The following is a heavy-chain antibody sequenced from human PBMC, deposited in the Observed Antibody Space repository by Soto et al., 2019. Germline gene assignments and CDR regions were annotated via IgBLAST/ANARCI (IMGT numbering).Heavy chain of an antibody. V-gene: IGHV4-30-4*01. D-gene: IGHD3-3*01. CDR1: GGSINSDHYY. CDR2: ISYSGST. J-gene: IGHJ4*02. CDR3: ARAYDFWNGYYSAQYYFDF. Sequence: SETLSLTCTVSGGSINSDHYYWSWLRQPPGKGLEWLGYISYSGSTYYNPSLKSRIVISVDTSKNQFSLKLISVSAADTAVYYCARAYDFWNGYYSAQYYFDFWGQGTLVTVSS.